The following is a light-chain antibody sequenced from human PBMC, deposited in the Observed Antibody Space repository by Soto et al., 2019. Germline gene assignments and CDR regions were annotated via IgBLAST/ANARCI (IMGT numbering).Light chain of an antibody. V-gene: IGKV3-15*01. Sequence: EIVMTQSPATLYVSPGERATLSCRASQSVSSNLDWYQQKPGQAPRLLIYGASTRATGIPARFSGSGSGTEFTLTISSLQSEDFAVYYCQQYNNWPRTFGQVTKVEIK. J-gene: IGKJ1*01. CDR1: QSVSSN. CDR2: GAS. CDR3: QQYNNWPRT.